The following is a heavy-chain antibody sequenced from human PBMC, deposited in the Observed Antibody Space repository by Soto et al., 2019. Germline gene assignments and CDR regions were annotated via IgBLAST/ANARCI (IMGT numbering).Heavy chain of an antibody. CDR2: IDPSDSYT. V-gene: IGHV5-10-1*01. CDR1: GYSFTSYW. D-gene: IGHD2-21*02. CDR3: ARRYGGNSVHAFDI. Sequence: GESLKISCKGSGYSFTSYWIGWVRQMPGKGLEWMGRIDPSDSYTNYSPSFQGHVTISADKSISTAYLQWSSLKASDTAMYYCARRYGGNSVHAFDIWGQGTMVTVSS. J-gene: IGHJ3*02.